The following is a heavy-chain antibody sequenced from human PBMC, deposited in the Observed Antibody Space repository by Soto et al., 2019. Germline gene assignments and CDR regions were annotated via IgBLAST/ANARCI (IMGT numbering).Heavy chain of an antibody. CDR2: ISGSGGST. J-gene: IGHJ6*03. CDR1: GFTFSSYA. Sequence: HPGGSLRLSCAASGFTFSSYAMSWVRQAPGKRLEWVSAISGSGGSTYYAYSVKGRFTISRDNSKNTRYLQMNSLRAEDTAAYYCAKCGAAARPYYYYYMDVWGKGTTVTVSS. V-gene: IGHV3-23*01. CDR3: AKCGAAARPYYYYYMDV. D-gene: IGHD6-6*01.